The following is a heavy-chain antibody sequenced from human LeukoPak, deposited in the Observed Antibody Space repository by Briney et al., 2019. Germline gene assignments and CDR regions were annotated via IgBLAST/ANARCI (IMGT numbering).Heavy chain of an antibody. J-gene: IGHJ6*03. V-gene: IGHV4-4*02. CDR3: ARGRSSMVRGYYYYYMDV. CDR1: GGSISSNNY. D-gene: IGHD3-10*01. Sequence: SGTLSLTCAVSGGSISSNNYWSWVRQPPGKALEWIGEIFHSGSTNYNPSLKSRVTISVDTSKNQFSLKLSSVTAADTAVYYCARGRSSMVRGYYYYYMDVWGKGTTVTISS. CDR2: IFHSGST.